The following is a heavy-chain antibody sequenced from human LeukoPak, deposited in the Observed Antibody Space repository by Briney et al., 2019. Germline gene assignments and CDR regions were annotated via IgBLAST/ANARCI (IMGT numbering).Heavy chain of an antibody. CDR2: INHSGST. V-gene: IGHV4-34*01. CDR3: ARQGWELVGY. D-gene: IGHD1-26*01. CDR1: GGSFSGYY. Sequence: SETLSLTCAVYGGSFSGYYWSWIRQPPGKGLEWIGEINHSGSTNYNPPLKSRVTISVDTSKNQFSLKLSSVTAADTAVYYCARQGWELVGYWGQGTLVTVSS. J-gene: IGHJ4*02.